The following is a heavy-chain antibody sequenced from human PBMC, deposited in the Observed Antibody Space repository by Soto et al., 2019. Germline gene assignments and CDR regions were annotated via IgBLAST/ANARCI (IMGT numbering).Heavy chain of an antibody. CDR2: IWYDGSNK. V-gene: IGHV3-33*01. D-gene: IGHD1-7*01. Sequence: GGSLRLSCAASGFTFSSYGMHWVRQAPGKGLEWVAVIWYDGSNKYYADSVKGRFTISRDNSKNTLYLQMNSLRAEDTAVYYWARDIAELELPWLDYWGQGTLVTVSS. CDR3: ARDIAELELPWLDY. J-gene: IGHJ4*02. CDR1: GFTFSSYG.